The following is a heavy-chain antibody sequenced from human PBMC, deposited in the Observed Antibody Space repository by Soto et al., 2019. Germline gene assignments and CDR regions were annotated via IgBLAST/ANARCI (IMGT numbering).Heavy chain of an antibody. CDR3: AKASFFLCDCDGYHRDLHAFPTQGSSDL. CDR1: GFTFSSYG. CDR2: ISYDGSNK. V-gene: IGHV3-30*18. J-gene: IGHJ2*01. Sequence: GGSLRLSCAASGFTFSSYGMHWVRQAPGKGLEWVAVISYDGSNKYYADSVKGRFTISRDNSKNTLYLQMNSLRAEDTAVYYWAKASFFLCDCDGYHRDLHAFPTQGSSDL. D-gene: IGHD2-21*02.